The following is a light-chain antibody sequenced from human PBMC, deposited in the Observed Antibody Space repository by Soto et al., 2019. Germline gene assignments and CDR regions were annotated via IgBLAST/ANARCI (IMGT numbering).Light chain of an antibody. Sequence: EIVLTQSPATLSLSPGERDTLSCRASQSVASSLIWYQQKPGQAPRLLIYDASNRASGIPARFSGSGSGTDFTLTISSLEPEDFAVYYCQQRSTWPRAFGWGTKVEIK. CDR1: QSVASS. CDR2: DAS. CDR3: QQRSTWPRA. J-gene: IGKJ4*01. V-gene: IGKV3-11*01.